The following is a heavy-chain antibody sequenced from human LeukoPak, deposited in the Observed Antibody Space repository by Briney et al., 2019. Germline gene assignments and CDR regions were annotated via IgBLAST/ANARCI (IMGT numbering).Heavy chain of an antibody. V-gene: IGHV3-71*03. J-gene: IGHJ5*02. D-gene: IGHD3/OR15-3a*01. CDR1: GFTFSDFF. CDR2: IRNQSNGGTT. Sequence: PGGSLRLSSAASGFTFSDFFMNWVRQAPGKGLEWVSFIRNQSNGGTTESTTSVQGRFTFSRHDSKSITYLQMNSLRAEDRAVYHCARSSDFLTRAWGQGTLATVSS. CDR3: ARSSDFLTRA.